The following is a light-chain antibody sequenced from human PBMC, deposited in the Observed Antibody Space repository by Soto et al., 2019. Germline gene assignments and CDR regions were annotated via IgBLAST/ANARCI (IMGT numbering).Light chain of an antibody. CDR2: LGS. CDR1: QSLLHRNGYNY. V-gene: IGKV2-28*01. CDR3: MQALHSPPWT. Sequence: DIVLTQSPLSLPVTPGEPASISCRSSQSLLHRNGYNYLDWYLQKPGQSPQLLIYLGSNRASGVLYRLSGSGSGRDFTLKISRVEAEDVGVYYCMQALHSPPWTFGQGTKVEIK. J-gene: IGKJ1*01.